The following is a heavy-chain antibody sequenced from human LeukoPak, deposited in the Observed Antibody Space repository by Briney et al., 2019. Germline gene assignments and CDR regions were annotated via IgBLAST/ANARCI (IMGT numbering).Heavy chain of an antibody. Sequence: GASVKVSCKASGYTFTSYYIHWARQAPGQGLDWMGLINPSGGSTTYAQNFQGRVSMTTDTSTSTVNMELSSLRSEDTALYYCARHGMDVWGQGTTVTVSS. CDR3: ARHGMDV. CDR2: INPSGGST. CDR1: GYTFTSYY. J-gene: IGHJ6*02. V-gene: IGHV1-46*03.